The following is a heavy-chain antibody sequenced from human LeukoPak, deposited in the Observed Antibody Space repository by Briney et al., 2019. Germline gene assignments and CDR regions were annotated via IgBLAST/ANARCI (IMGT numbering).Heavy chain of an antibody. J-gene: IGHJ4*02. CDR3: ARDYYSRMDY. CDR2: IWYDGSNE. V-gene: IGHV3-33*01. CDR1: GFTFSTVG. Sequence: GRSLRLSCAASGFTFSTVGMHWVRQAPGKGLEWVAVIWYDGSNEDYADSVKGRFTISRDTSKNTLFLQMNSLRAEDTAVYYCARDYYSRMDYWGQGTLVTVSS. D-gene: IGHD3-22*01.